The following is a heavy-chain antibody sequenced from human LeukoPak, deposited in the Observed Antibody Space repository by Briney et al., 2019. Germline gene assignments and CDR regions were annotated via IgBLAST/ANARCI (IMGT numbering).Heavy chain of an antibody. J-gene: IGHJ4*02. CDR3: ARDGGTRLKYSFGYGDS. Sequence: PGGSLRLSCAASGFTFSSYDMNWVRQAPGKGLEWVSYISSSGDTIYYADSVKGRFTISRDNAKNSLYLQMNSLRAEDTAVYYCARDGGTRLKYSFGYGDSWGQGTLVTVCS. CDR1: GFTFSSYD. D-gene: IGHD3-22*01. V-gene: IGHV3-48*03. CDR2: ISSSGDTI.